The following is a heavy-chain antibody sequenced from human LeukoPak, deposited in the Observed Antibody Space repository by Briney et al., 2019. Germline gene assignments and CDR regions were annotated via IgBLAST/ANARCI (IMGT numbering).Heavy chain of an antibody. V-gene: IGHV3-11*04. CDR1: GFTFSDYY. CDR2: ISGSSSTI. J-gene: IGHJ4*02. D-gene: IGHD5-18*01. Sequence: GGSLRLSCAASGFTFSDYYMSWIRQAPGKGLEWVSFISGSSSTIYYADSVKGRFTISRDNSKNTLYLQMNSLRAEDTAVYYCAKNRGPVDTAMVPYFDYWGQGTLVTVSS. CDR3: AKNRGPVDTAMVPYFDY.